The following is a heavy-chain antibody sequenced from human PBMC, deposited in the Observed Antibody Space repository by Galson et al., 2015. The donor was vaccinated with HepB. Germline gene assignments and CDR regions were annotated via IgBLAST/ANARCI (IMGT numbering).Heavy chain of an antibody. Sequence: SVKVSCKASGYTLTTYAMHWVRQAPGQGPEWMGWINTNSGNPTYAQGFTGRFLFSLDTSVNTAYLQISSLKADDTAVYYCAVTTSSLFDYWGQGTLVTVSS. V-gene: IGHV7-4-1*02. CDR1: GYTLTTYA. J-gene: IGHJ4*02. D-gene: IGHD3-3*01. CDR3: AVTTSSLFDY. CDR2: INTNSGNP.